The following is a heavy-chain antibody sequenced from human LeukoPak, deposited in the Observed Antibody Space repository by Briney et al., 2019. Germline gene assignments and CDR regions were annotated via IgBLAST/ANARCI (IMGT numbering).Heavy chain of an antibody. D-gene: IGHD3-22*01. V-gene: IGHV1-18*01. Sequence: ASVKVSCKASGYTFTSYGIIWVRQAPGQGLEWMGWISVYNGNTNYAQKLQGRVTMTTDTSTSTAYMELRSLRSDDTAVYYCARDGRYSDDSGYYRYYFDYWGQGTLVTVCS. CDR2: ISVYNGNT. CDR3: ARDGRYSDDSGYYRYYFDY. J-gene: IGHJ4*02. CDR1: GYTFTSYG.